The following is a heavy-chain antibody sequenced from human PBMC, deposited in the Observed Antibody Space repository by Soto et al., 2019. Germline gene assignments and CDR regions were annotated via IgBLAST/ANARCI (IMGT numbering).Heavy chain of an antibody. CDR3: AASSGVAAAGYFKF. V-gene: IGHV1-69*13. CDR2: ISPLVSTT. Sequence: SVKVSCKATGDLFNNYAFNWVRQAPGQGLEWMGRISPLVSTTNYAQKFQGRVTIGADELTTIVYLEVSNLESEDTAMYYCAASSGVAAAGYFKFWGQGTLVTVYS. J-gene: IGHJ4*02. CDR1: GDLFNNYA. D-gene: IGHD6-13*01.